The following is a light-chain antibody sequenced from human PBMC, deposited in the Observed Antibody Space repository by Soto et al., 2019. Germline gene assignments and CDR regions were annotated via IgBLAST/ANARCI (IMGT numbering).Light chain of an antibody. CDR1: QSISNH. CDR2: AAS. Sequence: DIQMTRSPSSLSASVEDRVIITCRASQSISNHLNWYQQKPGKAPKLLIYAASSLQSGVPSRFSGSGSGTDFTLTISSLQPEDFATYYCQQSYSTPPTFGQGTKVDIK. J-gene: IGKJ1*01. V-gene: IGKV1-39*01. CDR3: QQSYSTPPT.